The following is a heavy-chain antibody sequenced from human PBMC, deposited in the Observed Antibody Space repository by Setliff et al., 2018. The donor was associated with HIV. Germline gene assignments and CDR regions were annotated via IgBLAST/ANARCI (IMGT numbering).Heavy chain of an antibody. CDR2: VYFSGST. J-gene: IGHJ5*02. CDR1: GASTTSGIYY. V-gene: IGHV4-61*02. D-gene: IGHD1-26*01. Sequence: KPSETLSLTCSVSGASTTSGIYYWAWIRQPAGKGLEFIGRVYFSGSTNYNPSLKSRVTISLDTSKNRFSLNLRSVTAADTAAYYCARGFGSLDPWGKGTLVTVSS. CDR3: ARGFGSLDP.